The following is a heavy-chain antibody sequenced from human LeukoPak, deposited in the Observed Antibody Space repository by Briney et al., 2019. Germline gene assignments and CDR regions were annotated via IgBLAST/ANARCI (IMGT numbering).Heavy chain of an antibody. CDR3: ARDMDSSSHYFDN. CDR2: IWYDGSNS. D-gene: IGHD6-6*01. V-gene: IGHV3-33*01. Sequence: GGSLSLSWAASGFTFRSQGIHWVRQAPGKGMRWVGVIWYDGSNSYYADSVKGGFTISRDNSKNTLYLQMNSLRAEDTAVYYCARDMDSSSHYFDNWGQGALVTVSS. CDR1: GFTFRSQG. J-gene: IGHJ4*02.